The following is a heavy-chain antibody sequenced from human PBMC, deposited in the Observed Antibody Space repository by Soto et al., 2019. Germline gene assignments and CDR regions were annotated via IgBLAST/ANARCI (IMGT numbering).Heavy chain of an antibody. CDR3: GRWVPRTGSRVVWYFDY. D-gene: IGHD3-10*01. J-gene: IGHJ4*02. CDR1: GASISSGDFS. V-gene: IGHV4-30-4*01. Sequence: QVQLQESGPGLVKPSQTLSLTCTVSGASISSGDFSWGCIRQPPGKGLEWIGYIHYSGRTFYNPSLRSRISISADASKNLFSLNLNSVTAADTAVYYCGRWVPRTGSRVVWYFDYWGQGTLVTGSS. CDR2: IHYSGRT.